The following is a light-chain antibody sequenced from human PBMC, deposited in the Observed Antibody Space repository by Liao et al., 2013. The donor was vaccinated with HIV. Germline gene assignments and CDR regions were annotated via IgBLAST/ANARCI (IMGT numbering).Light chain of an antibody. CDR1: RLGNKY. CDR3: QAWDSSTYV. CDR2: QDS. V-gene: IGLV3-1*01. J-gene: IGLJ1*01. Sequence: SYELTQPPSVSVSPGQTVTITCSGDRLGNKYVSWYQQRPGHSPTLVIYQDSKRPSGIPERFSGSNSGNTATLTISGTQAMDEADYYCQAWDSSTYVFGTGTKVTVL.